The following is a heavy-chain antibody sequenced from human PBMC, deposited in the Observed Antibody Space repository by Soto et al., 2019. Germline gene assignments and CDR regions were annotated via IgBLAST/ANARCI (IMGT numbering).Heavy chain of an antibody. CDR1: GYTFTSYG. CDR3: ARDYSLGYYDSSVFDP. V-gene: IGHV1-18*01. J-gene: IGHJ5*02. D-gene: IGHD3-22*01. CDR2: ISAYNGNT. Sequence: GASVKVSCKASGYTFTSYGISWVRQAPGQGLEWMGWISAYNGNTNYAQKLQGRVTMTTDTSTSTAYMELRSLRSDDTAVYYCARDYSLGYYDSSVFDPWGQGTLVTVSS.